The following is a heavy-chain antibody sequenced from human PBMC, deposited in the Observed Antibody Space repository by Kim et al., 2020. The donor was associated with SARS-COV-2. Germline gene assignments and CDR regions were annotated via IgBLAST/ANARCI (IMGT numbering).Heavy chain of an antibody. V-gene: IGHV3-23*01. CDR1: GFTFSSSA. CDR2: ISGSGGST. Sequence: GGSLRLSCAASGFTFSSSAMSWVRQAPGKGLEWVSTISGSGGSTYYADSVKGRFTISRDNSKNTLYLQMYSLRAEDTAVYYCAKKFAAAGTVAFDIWGQGTMVTVSS. J-gene: IGHJ3*02. CDR3: AKKFAAAGTVAFDI. D-gene: IGHD6-13*01.